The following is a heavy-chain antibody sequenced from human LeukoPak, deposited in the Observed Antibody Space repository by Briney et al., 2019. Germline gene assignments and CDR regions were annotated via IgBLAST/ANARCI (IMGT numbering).Heavy chain of an antibody. Sequence: QTGGSLRLSCAASGFTFSSYAMSWVRQAPGKGLEWVSAISGSGGSTYYVDSVKGRFTISRDNSKNTLYLQMNSLRAEDTAVYYCAKDSRDYGSYGSGSYYGKTVNWGQGTLVTVSS. D-gene: IGHD3-10*01. J-gene: IGHJ4*02. CDR1: GFTFSSYA. V-gene: IGHV3-23*01. CDR3: AKDSRDYGSYGSGSYYGKTVN. CDR2: ISGSGGST.